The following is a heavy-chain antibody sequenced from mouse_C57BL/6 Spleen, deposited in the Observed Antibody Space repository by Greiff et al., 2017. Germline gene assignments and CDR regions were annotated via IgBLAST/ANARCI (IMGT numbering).Heavy chain of an antibody. J-gene: IGHJ4*01. CDR1: GYTFTNYW. CDR2: IYPGGGYT. D-gene: IGHD2-3*01. CDR3: ARGSIYDGYYWAMDY. V-gene: IGHV1-63*01. Sequence: VQLQESGAELVRPGTSVKMSCKASGYTFTNYWIGWAKQRPGHGLECIGDIYPGGGYTNYNEKFKGKATLTADKSSSTAYMQFSSLTSEDSAIYYCARGSIYDGYYWAMDYWGQGTSVTVSS.